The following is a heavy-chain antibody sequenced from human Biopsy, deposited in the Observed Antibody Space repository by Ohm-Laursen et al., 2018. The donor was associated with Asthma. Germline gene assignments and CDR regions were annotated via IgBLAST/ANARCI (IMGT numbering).Heavy chain of an antibody. Sequence: SLSLSCAASGFSFSNFAIHWVRQAQGKGLEWVGVISKDASTQDYADSVKGRFTMARDNSKNTLDLQMNGLREEDTAVYYCVRDGTDDAFDIWGQGTVVSVSS. CDR2: ISKDASTQ. D-gene: IGHD1-1*01. CDR3: VRDGTDDAFDI. J-gene: IGHJ3*02. CDR1: GFSFSNFA. V-gene: IGHV3-30*01.